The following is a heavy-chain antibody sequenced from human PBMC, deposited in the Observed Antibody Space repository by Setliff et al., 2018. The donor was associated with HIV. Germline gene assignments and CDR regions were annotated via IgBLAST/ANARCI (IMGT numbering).Heavy chain of an antibody. Sequence: PGGSLRLSCAASGFTFSTYGMRWVRQAPGKGLEWVAFIRYDGSNQYYADSVKGRFTISRDNSKNTLYLQMNSLRAEDTAVYYCAKCGGVTCYSASWYFDYWGQGTLVTAPQ. J-gene: IGHJ4*02. D-gene: IGHD2-15*01. CDR1: GFTFSTYG. CDR2: IRYDGSNQ. CDR3: AKCGGVTCYSASWYFDY. V-gene: IGHV3-30*02.